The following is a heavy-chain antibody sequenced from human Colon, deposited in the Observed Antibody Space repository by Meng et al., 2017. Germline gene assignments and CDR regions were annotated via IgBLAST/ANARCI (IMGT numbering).Heavy chain of an antibody. CDR1: GFTFSSYA. J-gene: IGHJ4*02. Sequence: GESLKISCAASGFTFSSYAMHWVRQAPGKGLEWVAVISYDGSNKYYADSVKGRFTISRDNSKNTLYLQMNSLRAEDTAVYYCARVPQRSYYYGSGSFWYDWGQGTRVTVSS. V-gene: IGHV3-30*04. CDR2: ISYDGSNK. D-gene: IGHD3-10*01. CDR3: ARVPQRSYYYGSGSFWYD.